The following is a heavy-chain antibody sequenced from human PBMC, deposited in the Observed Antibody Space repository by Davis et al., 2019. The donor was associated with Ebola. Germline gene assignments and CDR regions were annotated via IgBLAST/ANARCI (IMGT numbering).Heavy chain of an antibody. J-gene: IGHJ6*03. V-gene: IGHV3-30-3*01. CDR2: ISYDGSNK. Sequence: GESLKISCAASGFTFNSYAMHWVRQAPGKGLEWVAVISYDGSNKYYADSVKGRFTISRDNSKNTLYLQMNSLRADDTAVYYCAREWELLSMDVWGKGTTVTVSS. D-gene: IGHD1-26*01. CDR3: AREWELLSMDV. CDR1: GFTFNSYA.